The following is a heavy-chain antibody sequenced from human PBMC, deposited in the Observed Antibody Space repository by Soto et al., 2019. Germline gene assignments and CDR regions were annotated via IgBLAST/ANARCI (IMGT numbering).Heavy chain of an antibody. CDR2: IYSGGNT. CDR1: GFTFSSYW. V-gene: IGHV3-53*01. CDR3: ARDAGFFDY. J-gene: IGHJ4*02. Sequence: GGSLRLSCAASGFTFSSYWMSWVRQAPGKGLEWVSVIYSGGNTDYADSVKGRFTISRDNSKNTLYLQMNSLRAEDTADYYCARDAGFFDYWGQGTLVTVSS. D-gene: IGHD5-12*01.